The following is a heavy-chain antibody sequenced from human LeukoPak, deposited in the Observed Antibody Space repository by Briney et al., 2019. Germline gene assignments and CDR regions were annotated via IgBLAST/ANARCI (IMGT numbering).Heavy chain of an antibody. V-gene: IGHV4-30-2*01. Sequence: PSQTLSLTCAASGGSISSGGYSWSWIRQPPGKGLEWIGYIYHSGSTYYNPSLKSRVTISVDRSKNQFSLKLSSVTAADTAVYYCARTRGFGELDNWFDPWGQGTLVTVSS. CDR1: GGSISSGGYS. CDR2: IYHSGST. J-gene: IGHJ5*02. D-gene: IGHD3-10*01. CDR3: ARTRGFGELDNWFDP.